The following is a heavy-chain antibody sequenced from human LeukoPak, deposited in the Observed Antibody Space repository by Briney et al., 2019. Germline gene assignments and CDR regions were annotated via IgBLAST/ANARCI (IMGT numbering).Heavy chain of an antibody. CDR2: IYYSGST. D-gene: IGHD2-15*01. J-gene: IGHJ4*02. CDR1: GGSISSSSYY. CDR3: ARLFIDRGY. Sequence: SETLSLTCTVSGGSISSSSYYWGWIRQPPGKGLEWIGSIYYSGSTYYNPSLKSRVTISVDTSKNQFSLKLSSVTAADTAVYYCARLFIDRGYWGQGTLVTVSS. V-gene: IGHV4-39*01.